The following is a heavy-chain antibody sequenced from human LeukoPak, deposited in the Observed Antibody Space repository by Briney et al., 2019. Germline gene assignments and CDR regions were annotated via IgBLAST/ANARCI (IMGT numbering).Heavy chain of an antibody. V-gene: IGHV1-18*01. CDR3: ARDLRRGSSSWYVSGGDY. J-gene: IGHJ4*02. CDR1: GYTFTSYG. D-gene: IGHD6-13*01. CDR2: ITAYNDNT. Sequence: ASVKVSCKASGYTFTSYGISWVRQAPGQGLEWMGWITAYNDNTYYAQKLLGRVTMTTDTSTSTAYMELRSLRSDDTAVYYCARDLRRGSSSWYVSGGDYWGQGTLVTVSS.